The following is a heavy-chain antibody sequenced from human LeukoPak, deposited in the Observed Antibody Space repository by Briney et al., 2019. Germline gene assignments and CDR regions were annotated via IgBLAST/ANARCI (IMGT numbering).Heavy chain of an antibody. Sequence: GGSLRLSCAASGFSFVNHWMSWVRQAPGKGLEWLANIKQDGSETYYLDSVKGRFTVSRDNAKNSLYLQMNSLRAEDTAVYYCARITYFYNSGSYYKIDSWGQGTLVTVSS. CDR3: ARITYFYNSGSYYKIDS. CDR2: IKQDGSET. V-gene: IGHV3-7*01. J-gene: IGHJ4*02. CDR1: GFSFVNHW. D-gene: IGHD3-10*01.